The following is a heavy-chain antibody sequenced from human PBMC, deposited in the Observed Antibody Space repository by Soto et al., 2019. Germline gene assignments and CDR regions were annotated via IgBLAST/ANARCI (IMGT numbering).Heavy chain of an antibody. CDR1: GYTFTSYG. J-gene: IGHJ6*02. D-gene: IGHD1-26*01. V-gene: IGHV1-18*01. CDR2: ISAYNGNT. CDR3: ARDVPREGLTHYYYYYYGMDV. Sequence: GASVKVSCKASGYTFTSYGISWVRQAPGQGLEWMGWISAYNGNTNYAQKLQGRVTMTTDTSTSTAYMELRSLRSDDTAVYCCARDVPREGLTHYYYYYYGMDVWGQGTTVTVSS.